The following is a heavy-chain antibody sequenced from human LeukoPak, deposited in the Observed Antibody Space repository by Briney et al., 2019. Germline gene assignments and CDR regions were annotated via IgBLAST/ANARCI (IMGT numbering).Heavy chain of an antibody. J-gene: IGHJ4*02. Sequence: PSETLSLTCAVYGGSFSGYYWSWIRQPPGKGLEWIGEINRSGSTNYNPSLKSRVTISVDTSKNQFSLKLSSVTAADTAVYYCARGPRPFDYWAREPWSPSPQ. CDR2: INRSGST. V-gene: IGHV4-34*01. CDR3: ARGPRPFDY. CDR1: GGSFSGYY.